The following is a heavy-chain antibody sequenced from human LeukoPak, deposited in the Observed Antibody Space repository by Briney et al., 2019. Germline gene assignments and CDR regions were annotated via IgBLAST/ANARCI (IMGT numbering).Heavy chain of an antibody. CDR1: GGSFSGYY. J-gene: IGHJ4*02. CDR3: ARGSQLWFGESPFDY. Sequence: SETLSLTCAVYGGSFSGYYWSWIRQPPGKGLEWIGEINHSGSTNYNPSLKSRVTISVDTSKNQFSLKLSSVTAADTAVYYCARGSQLWFGESPFDYWGRGTLVTVSS. CDR2: INHSGST. V-gene: IGHV4-34*01. D-gene: IGHD3-10*01.